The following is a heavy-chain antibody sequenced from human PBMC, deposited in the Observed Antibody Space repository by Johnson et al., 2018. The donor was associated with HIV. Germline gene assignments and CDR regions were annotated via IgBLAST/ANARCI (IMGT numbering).Heavy chain of an antibody. J-gene: IGHJ3*02. Sequence: QVQLVESGGGVVQPGRSLRLSCAASGFTFSSYAMHWVRQAPGKGLEWVAVIYSGGSTYYADSMKGRFTISRDNSKNTLYLQMNSLRAEDTAVYYCASDWGSRHAFDIWGQGTMVTVSS. CDR1: GFTFSSYA. V-gene: IGHV3-NL1*01. CDR3: ASDWGSRHAFDI. D-gene: IGHD7-27*01. CDR2: IYSGGST.